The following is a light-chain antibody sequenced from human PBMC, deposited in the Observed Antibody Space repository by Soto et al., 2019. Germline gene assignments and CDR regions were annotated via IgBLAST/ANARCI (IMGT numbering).Light chain of an antibody. Sequence: QSVLTQPPSASGSPGQSVTISCTGTSSDVGSYNYVSWYQQNPGKAPKLLIYTNDQRPSGVPDRFSGSKSGTSASLAISGLQSEDEADYYCAAWDDSLNGWVFGGGTKLTVL. V-gene: IGLV2-8*01. J-gene: IGLJ3*02. CDR1: SSDVGSYNY. CDR3: AAWDDSLNGWV. CDR2: TND.